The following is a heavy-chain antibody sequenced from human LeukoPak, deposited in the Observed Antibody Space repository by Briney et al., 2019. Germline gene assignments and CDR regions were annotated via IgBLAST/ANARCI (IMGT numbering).Heavy chain of an antibody. Sequence: QTLSLTCAISGDSVSSNSAAWNWIRQSPSRGLEWLGRTYYRSKWYNDYAVSVKSRITINPDTSKNQFSLQLNSVTPEDTAVYYCARGDWQWLVGARSGFDYWGQGTLVAVSS. CDR1: GDSVSSNSAA. CDR3: ARGDWQWLVGARSGFDY. CDR2: TYYRSKWYN. J-gene: IGHJ4*02. D-gene: IGHD6-19*01. V-gene: IGHV6-1*01.